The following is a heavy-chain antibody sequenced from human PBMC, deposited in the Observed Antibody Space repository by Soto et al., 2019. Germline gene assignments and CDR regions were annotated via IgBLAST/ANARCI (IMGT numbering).Heavy chain of an antibody. V-gene: IGHV4-34*01. J-gene: IGHJ4*02. CDR1: GGSFSGYY. CDR2: INHSGST. D-gene: IGHD5-18*01. CDR3: ARRWIQLCLLDGSSNYFDY. Sequence: QVQLQQWGAGLLKPSETLSLTCAVYGGSFSGYYWSWIRQPPGKGLEWIGEINHSGSTNYNPSLKIRVTTSVAPSRTQFSLTLSSVAAADTAVYYCARRWIQLCLLDGSSNYFDYWGQGTLVTVSS.